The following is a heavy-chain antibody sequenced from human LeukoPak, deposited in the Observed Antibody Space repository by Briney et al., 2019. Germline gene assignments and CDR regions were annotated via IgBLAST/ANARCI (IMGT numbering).Heavy chain of an antibody. CDR3: AKDLSESIFGVVTPFDY. Sequence: GGSLRLSCAASGFTFSNYAMSWVRQAPGKGLEWVSDIGGSGCCIYYADSVKGRFTISRDNSRNTVFLQMNSLRADDTAVYYCAKDLSESIFGVVTPFDYWGQGTLVTVSS. D-gene: IGHD3-3*01. J-gene: IGHJ4*02. CDR2: IGGSGCCI. CDR1: GFTFSNYA. V-gene: IGHV3-23*01.